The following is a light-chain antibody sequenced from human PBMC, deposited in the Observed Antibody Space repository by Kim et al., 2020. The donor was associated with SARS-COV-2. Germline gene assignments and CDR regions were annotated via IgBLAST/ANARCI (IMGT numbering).Light chain of an antibody. CDR3: CSYAGSYV. Sequence: SPGQSVTISCTGTSSDVGGYNYVSWYQQHPGKAPKLMIYDVSKRPSGVPDRFSGSKSGNTASLTISGLQAEDEADYYCCSYAGSYVFETGTKVTVL. CDR2: DVS. J-gene: IGLJ1*01. CDR1: SSDVGGYNY. V-gene: IGLV2-11*01.